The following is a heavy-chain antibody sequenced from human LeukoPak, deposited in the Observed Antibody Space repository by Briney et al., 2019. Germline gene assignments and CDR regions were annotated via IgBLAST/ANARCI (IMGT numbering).Heavy chain of an antibody. D-gene: IGHD2-21*01. CDR1: GGSISSSSYY. Sequence: SETLSLTCTVSGGSISSSSYYWGWIRQPPGKGLEWIGSIYYSGSTYYNPSLKSRVTISVDTSKNQFSLKLSSVTAADTAVYYCARHAVVVIANNWFDPWGQGTLVTVSS. J-gene: IGHJ5*02. CDR2: IYYSGST. V-gene: IGHV4-39*01. CDR3: ARHAVVVIANNWFDP.